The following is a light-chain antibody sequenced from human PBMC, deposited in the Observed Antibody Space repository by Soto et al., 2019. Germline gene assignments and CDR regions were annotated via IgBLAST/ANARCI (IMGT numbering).Light chain of an antibody. V-gene: IGLV2-14*01. J-gene: IGLJ1*01. CDR3: SSYTITSTYV. CDR1: SSDVGGYNY. Sequence: QSVLTQPASVSGSPGQSITIYCTGTSSDVGGYNYVSWYQQHPGKAPKLMIYEVSDRPSGVSNRFSGSKSGNTASLTISGLQAVDEADYYCSSYTITSTYVFGTKTNATV. CDR2: EVS.